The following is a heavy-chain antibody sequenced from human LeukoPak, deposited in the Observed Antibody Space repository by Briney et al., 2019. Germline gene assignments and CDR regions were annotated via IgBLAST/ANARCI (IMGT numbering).Heavy chain of an antibody. D-gene: IGHD3-3*01. Sequence: PGGSLRLSCKGSGYSFTSYWIGWVRQMPGKGLEWMGIIYPGDSDTRYSPSFQGQATISADKSISTAYLQWSSLKASDTAMYYCARCPPDYDFWSGYYTDWGQGTLVTVSS. V-gene: IGHV5-51*01. CDR2: IYPGDSDT. CDR1: GYSFTSYW. J-gene: IGHJ4*02. CDR3: ARCPPDYDFWSGYYTD.